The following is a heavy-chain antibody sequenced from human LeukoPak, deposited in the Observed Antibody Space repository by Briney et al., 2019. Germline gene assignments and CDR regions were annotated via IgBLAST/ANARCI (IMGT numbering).Heavy chain of an antibody. CDR3: ARVNYCTNGVCYGDFVDY. D-gene: IGHD2-8*01. CDR2: IKQDGSEK. V-gene: IGHV3-7*01. CDR1: GFTFSSYW. Sequence: GGSLRLSCAASGFTFSSYWMSWVRQAPRKGQEWVANIKQDGSEKYYVDSVKGRFTNSRDNAKNSLYLQMNSLRAEDTAVYYCARVNYCTNGVCYGDFVDYWGQGTLVTVSS. J-gene: IGHJ4*02.